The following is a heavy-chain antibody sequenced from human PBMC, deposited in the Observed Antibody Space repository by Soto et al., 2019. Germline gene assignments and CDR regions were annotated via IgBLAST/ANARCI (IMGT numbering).Heavy chain of an antibody. J-gene: IGHJ5*02. CDR1: GGSISSGGYY. CDR3: ARERFLRTTVTIFNSAGNWFDP. Sequence: QVQLQESGPGLVKPSQTLSLTCTVSGGSISSGGYYWSWIRQHPGKGLEWIGYIYYSGSTYYNPSLKSRVTISVDTSKNQFSLKLSSVTAADTAVYYCARERFLRTTVTIFNSAGNWFDPWGQGTLVTVSS. CDR2: IYYSGST. D-gene: IGHD4-17*01. V-gene: IGHV4-31*03.